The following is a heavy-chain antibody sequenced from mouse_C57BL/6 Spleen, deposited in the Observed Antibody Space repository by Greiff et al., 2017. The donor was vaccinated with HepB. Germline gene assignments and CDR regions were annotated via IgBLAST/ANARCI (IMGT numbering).Heavy chain of an antibody. CDR2: IYPSDSES. CDR1: GYTFTSYW. J-gene: IGHJ3*01. D-gene: IGHD2-3*01. CDR3: ARKEDGYYPAY. V-gene: IGHV1-61*01. Sequence: VPLQPPGAELVRPGSSVKLSCKASGYTFTSYWMAWVKQRPGPGLEWIGNIYPSDSESHYNQKFKDKATLTVDKSSSTAYMQLSSLTAEDSAVDYGARKEDGYYPAYWGQGTLVTVSA.